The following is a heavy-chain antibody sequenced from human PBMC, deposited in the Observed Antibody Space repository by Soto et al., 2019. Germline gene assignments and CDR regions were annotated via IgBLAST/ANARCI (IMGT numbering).Heavy chain of an antibody. J-gene: IGHJ4*02. V-gene: IGHV3-15*01. CDR3: ATGQYFDF. CDR1: GFTFSNAW. Sequence: GGSLSLSCVGSGFTFSNAWMSWVRQAPGKGLEWVGRIKSIYNGGTIEYAAPVKGRFIITRDDSRATVFLQMNSLKTEDTAVYYCATGQYFDFWGQGTQVTVSS. CDR2: IKSIYNGGTI.